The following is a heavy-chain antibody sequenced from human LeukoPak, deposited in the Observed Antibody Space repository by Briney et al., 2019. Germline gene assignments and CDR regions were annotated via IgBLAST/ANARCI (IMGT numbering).Heavy chain of an antibody. J-gene: IGHJ6*03. Sequence: GGSLRLSCAASGFTFDDYGMSWVRQAPGKGLEWVANIKQDGSEKYYVDSVKGRFTISRDNAKSSLYLQMNSLRAEDTAVYYCAREVITMVRGVTDLYYYYYMDVWGKGTTVTVSS. CDR1: GFTFDDYG. V-gene: IGHV3-7*01. CDR2: IKQDGSEK. CDR3: AREVITMVRGVTDLYYYYYMDV. D-gene: IGHD3-10*01.